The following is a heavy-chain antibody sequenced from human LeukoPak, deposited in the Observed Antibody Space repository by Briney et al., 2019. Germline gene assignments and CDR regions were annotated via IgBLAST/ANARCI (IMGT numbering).Heavy chain of an antibody. D-gene: IGHD3-22*01. V-gene: IGHV3-74*01. Sequence: PGGSLRLSCAASGFTFSSYWMHWVRQAPGEGLVWVSRISSDASSTNYADSVKGRFTISRDNAENTLFLQMNSLAAEDTAVYYCARARGYYYDSFDYWGQGTLVTISS. CDR2: ISSDASST. CDR1: GFTFSSYW. J-gene: IGHJ4*02. CDR3: ARARGYYYDSFDY.